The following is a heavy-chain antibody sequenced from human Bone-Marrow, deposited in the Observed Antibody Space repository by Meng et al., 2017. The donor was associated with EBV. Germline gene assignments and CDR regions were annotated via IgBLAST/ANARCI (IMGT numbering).Heavy chain of an antibody. D-gene: IGHD5-12*01. CDR3: AMGLATDFDY. CDR1: GYTFTGYY. Sequence: QVQLVQSAAEVKKPGASLKVSCKASGYTFTGYYIHWVRQAPGQGLEWVGWINPNSGGTNYAEKFQGRVTMTRDTSITTAFMELSSLKSDDTAVYYCAMGLATDFDYWGQGTLVTVSS. V-gene: IGHV1-2*02. CDR2: INPNSGGT. J-gene: IGHJ4*02.